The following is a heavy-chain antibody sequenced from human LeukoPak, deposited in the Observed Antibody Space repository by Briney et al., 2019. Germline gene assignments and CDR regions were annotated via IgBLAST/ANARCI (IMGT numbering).Heavy chain of an antibody. J-gene: IGHJ4*02. V-gene: IGHV4-34*01. CDR2: INHSGST. CDR1: GGSFSGYY. CDR3: ARAVGSFDWLPLFDY. D-gene: IGHD3-9*01. Sequence: SETPSLTCAVYGGSFSGYYWSWIRQPPGKGLEWIGEINHSGSTNYNPSLKSRVTISVDTSKNQFSLKLSSVTAADTAVYYCARAVGSFDWLPLFDYWGQGTLVTVSS.